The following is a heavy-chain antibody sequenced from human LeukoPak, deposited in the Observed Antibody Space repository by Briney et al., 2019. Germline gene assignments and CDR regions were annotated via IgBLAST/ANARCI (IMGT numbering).Heavy chain of an antibody. CDR3: ARGYCSGGTCYGHFDC. Sequence: GGSLRLSCAASGFTFSTYTMNWVRQAPGKGLECVSYISGSSTAMDYAASGKGRFTISRDNAKNSLYLQMNSLRAEDTAVYYCARGYCSGGTCYGHFDCWGQGTLVTVSS. J-gene: IGHJ4*02. CDR1: GFTFSTYT. CDR2: ISGSSTAM. V-gene: IGHV3-48*01. D-gene: IGHD2-15*01.